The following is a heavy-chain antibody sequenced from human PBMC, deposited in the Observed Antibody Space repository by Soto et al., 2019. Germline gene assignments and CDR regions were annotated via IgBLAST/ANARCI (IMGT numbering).Heavy chain of an antibody. CDR3: AREKQLVSAFDY. V-gene: IGHV4-59*01. CDR2: IYYSGST. Sequence: SETLSLTCTVSGGSISSYYWSWIRQPPGKGLEWIGYIYYSGSTNYNPSLKSRVTISVDTSKNQFSLKLSSVTAADTAVYYCAREKQLVSAFDYWGQGTLVTVSS. J-gene: IGHJ4*02. D-gene: IGHD6-6*01. CDR1: GGSISSYY.